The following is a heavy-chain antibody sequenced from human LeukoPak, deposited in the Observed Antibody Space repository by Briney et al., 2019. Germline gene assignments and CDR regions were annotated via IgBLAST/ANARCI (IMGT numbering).Heavy chain of an antibody. CDR1: GLTFSSYA. D-gene: IGHD5-18*01. CDR2: ISYDGSNK. Sequence: GRSLRLSCAASGLTFSSYAMHWVRQAPGKGLEWVAVISYDGSNKYYADSVKGRFTISRDNSKNTLYLQMNSLRAEDTAVYYCARGSRYSNWFDPWGQGTLVTVSS. CDR3: ARGSRYSNWFDP. J-gene: IGHJ5*02. V-gene: IGHV3-30-3*01.